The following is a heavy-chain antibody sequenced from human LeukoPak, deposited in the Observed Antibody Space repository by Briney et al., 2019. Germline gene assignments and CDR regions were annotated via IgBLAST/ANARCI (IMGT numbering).Heavy chain of an antibody. Sequence: GGALRLSCGASGCTFSSYGMHWVGQAPGKGLEWVAVIWYDGSNKYYADSVKGRFTISRDNSRNTLYLQMNSLRAEDTAVYYCARGEHHNSGCFDYWGQGTLVTVSS. J-gene: IGHJ4*02. CDR3: ARGEHHNSGCFDY. V-gene: IGHV3-33*08. D-gene: IGHD6-19*01. CDR1: GCTFSSYG. CDR2: IWYDGSNK.